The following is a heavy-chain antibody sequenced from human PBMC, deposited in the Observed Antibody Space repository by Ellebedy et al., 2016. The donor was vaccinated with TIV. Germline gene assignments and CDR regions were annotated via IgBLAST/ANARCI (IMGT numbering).Heavy chain of an antibody. J-gene: IGHJ5*02. CDR3: ARRGSYGDYAVQINSWFDT. D-gene: IGHD4-17*01. Sequence: PGGSLRLSCAASGFSFRSYWMTWVRQAPGKGLEWVANIYQDGSWQYSVDSVKGRFTISRDNANNVLFLQMNSLRAEDTAVYYCARRGSYGDYAVQINSWFDTWGRGTLVAVSS. CDR1: GFSFRSYW. CDR2: IYQDGSWQ. V-gene: IGHV3-7*01.